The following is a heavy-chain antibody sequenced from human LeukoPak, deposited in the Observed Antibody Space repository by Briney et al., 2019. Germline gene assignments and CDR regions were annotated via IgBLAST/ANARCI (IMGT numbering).Heavy chain of an antibody. V-gene: IGHV3-23*01. D-gene: IGHD6-19*01. CDR2: ISGSGGST. CDR1: GFTFSSYA. CDR3: AKGIAVAGMIYYYYGMDV. J-gene: IGHJ6*02. Sequence: PGGSLRLSRAASGFTFSSYAMSWVRQAPGKGLEWVSAISGSGGSTYYADPVKGRFTIYRDNSNNTLYLQMNSLRAEDTAVYYCAKGIAVAGMIYYYYGMDVWGQGTPVTVSS.